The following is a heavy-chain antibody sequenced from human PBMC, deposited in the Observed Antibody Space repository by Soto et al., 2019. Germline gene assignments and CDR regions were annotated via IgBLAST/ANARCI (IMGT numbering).Heavy chain of an antibody. D-gene: IGHD3-3*01. Sequence: QLQLQESGPGLVKPSETLSLTCTVSGGSISSSSYYWGWIRQPPGKGLEWIGSIYYSGSTYYNPSLKSRVTISVDTSKNQFSLKLSSVTAADTAVYYCARHANAHELRFLAWLSVNWFDPWGQGTLVTVSS. CDR3: ARHANAHELRFLAWLSVNWFDP. J-gene: IGHJ5*02. CDR1: GGSISSSSYY. CDR2: IYYSGST. V-gene: IGHV4-39*01.